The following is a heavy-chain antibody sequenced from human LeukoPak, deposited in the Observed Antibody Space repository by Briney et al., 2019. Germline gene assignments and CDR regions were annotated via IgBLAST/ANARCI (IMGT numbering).Heavy chain of an antibody. CDR1: GGSISSYY. Sequence: PSETLSLTCTVSGGSISSYYWSWIRQPPGKGLEWIGSMYYSGSTYYNPSIKSRVTMSLDTSERKFSLQLISVTAADTAVDNCASYALLGISEINDFDNRGQGTMVTVSS. CDR2: MYYSGST. D-gene: IGHD1-26*01. CDR3: ASYALLGISEINDFDN. J-gene: IGHJ3*02. V-gene: IGHV4-59*04.